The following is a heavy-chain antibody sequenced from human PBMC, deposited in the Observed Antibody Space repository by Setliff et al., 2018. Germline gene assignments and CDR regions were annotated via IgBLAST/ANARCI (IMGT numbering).Heavy chain of an antibody. D-gene: IGHD3-22*01. Sequence: PGESLKISCKGSGYTFTSYWIGWVRQVPGKGLEWMGIIYPGDSDTRYSPSFQGQVTISADKSITTAYLQWSSLRASDTAMYYCARTYDSSGYHDAFDIWGQGTMVTVSS. CDR2: IYPGDSDT. CDR3: ARTYDSSGYHDAFDI. CDR1: GYTFTSYW. J-gene: IGHJ3*02. V-gene: IGHV5-51*01.